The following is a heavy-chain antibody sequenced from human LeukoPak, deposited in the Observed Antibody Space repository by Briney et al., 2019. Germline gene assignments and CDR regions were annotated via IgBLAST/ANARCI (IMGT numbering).Heavy chain of an antibody. Sequence: SETLSLTCTVSGGSISSYYWSWIRQPPGKGLEWIGSIYYSGSTYYNPSLKSRVTISVDTSKNQFSLKLSSVTAADTAVYYCAREGAFGWFGESINWFDPWGQGTLVTVSS. J-gene: IGHJ5*02. CDR2: IYYSGST. D-gene: IGHD3-10*01. V-gene: IGHV4-59*05. CDR1: GGSISSYY. CDR3: AREGAFGWFGESINWFDP.